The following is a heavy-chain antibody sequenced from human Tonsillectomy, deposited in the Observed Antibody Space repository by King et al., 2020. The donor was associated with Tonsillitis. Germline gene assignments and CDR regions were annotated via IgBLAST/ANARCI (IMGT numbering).Heavy chain of an antibody. CDR2: IDWDDDK. Sequence: VTLQESGPALVKPPQTLTLTCTFSGFSLSTSEMCVSWIRQSPGKALEWLALIDWDDDKYYSTSLKTRLTISKDTSKNQVVLTMTNMDPVDTATYYCAREIITTGAFDVWGRGTLVTVSS. J-gene: IGHJ3*01. D-gene: IGHD1-1*01. CDR1: GFSLSTSEMC. V-gene: IGHV2-70*01. CDR3: AREIITTGAFDV.